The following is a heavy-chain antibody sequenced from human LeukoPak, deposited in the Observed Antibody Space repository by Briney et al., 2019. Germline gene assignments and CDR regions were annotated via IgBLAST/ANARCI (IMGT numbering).Heavy chain of an antibody. J-gene: IGHJ4*02. V-gene: IGHV5-51*01. CDR2: IYPGDSDT. Sequence: GESLKISCKGSGYSFASYWIAWVRPMPGKGLEWLGIIYPGDSDTRYRPAFQGQVTFSVDKSISTAYLQWSSLKASDTAMYYCARQVDYNILTGYHKGQLDYWGQGTLVTVSS. D-gene: IGHD3-9*01. CDR1: GYSFASYW. CDR3: ARQVDYNILTGYHKGQLDY.